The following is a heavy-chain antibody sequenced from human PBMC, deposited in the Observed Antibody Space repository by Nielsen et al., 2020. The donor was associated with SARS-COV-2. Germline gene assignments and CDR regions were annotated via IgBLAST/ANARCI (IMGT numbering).Heavy chain of an antibody. V-gene: IGHV3-23*03. CDR3: AKDPKLGPGYYYGMDV. D-gene: IGHD6-13*01. Sequence: GESLKISCAASGFTFSNYAMNWVRQAPGKGLEWVSVIYSGGSSTYYADSVKGRFTISRDNSKNTLYLQMNSLRAEDTAVYYCAKDPKLGPGYYYGMDVWGQGTTVTVSS. J-gene: IGHJ6*02. CDR2: IYSGGSST. CDR1: GFTFSNYA.